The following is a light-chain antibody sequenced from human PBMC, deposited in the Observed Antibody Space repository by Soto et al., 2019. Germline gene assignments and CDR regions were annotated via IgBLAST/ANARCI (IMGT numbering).Light chain of an antibody. CDR1: QSISSY. V-gene: IGKV1-39*01. CDR2: TAY. CDR3: QQGYTTPIT. J-gene: IGKJ5*01. Sequence: DIQMTQSPSSLSASLGDRATITRMASQSISSYLNWYQQKPGKAAKLLIYTAYSLQSGVPSRFSGSGSGTDFTLTISSLQPEDFATYHCQQGYTTPITFGQGTRLEIK.